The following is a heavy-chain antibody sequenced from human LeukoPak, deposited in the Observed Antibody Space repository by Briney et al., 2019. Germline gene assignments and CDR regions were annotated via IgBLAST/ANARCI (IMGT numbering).Heavy chain of an antibody. J-gene: IGHJ4*02. CDR3: ARVDRGNYDY. V-gene: IGHV3-23*01. Sequence: GGSLRLSCAASGFRFSSYVMSWVRQAPGKGLEYVSSIDGSDGASYYADSVKGRFTISRDNSKNTLFLQMNSLRVEDTAVYCARVDRGNYDYWGQGTLLTVSS. CDR2: IDGSDGAS. CDR1: GFRFSSYV. D-gene: IGHD1-7*01.